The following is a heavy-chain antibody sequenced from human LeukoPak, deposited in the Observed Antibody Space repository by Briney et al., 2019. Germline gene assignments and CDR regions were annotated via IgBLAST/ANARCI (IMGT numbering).Heavy chain of an antibody. D-gene: IGHD5-12*01. J-gene: IGHJ3*02. CDR1: GGSISSSGYY. CDR3: ARHSRSGYGDYESAFDI. CDR2: FYYTGST. Sequence: PSETLSLTCIVSGGSISSSGYYWVWIRQPPGKGLEWIGNFYYTGSTYYNPSLKSRITISVDTSKNQFSLKLRSVTAADTAVYYCARHSRSGYGDYESAFDIWGQGKMVTVSS. V-gene: IGHV4-39*01.